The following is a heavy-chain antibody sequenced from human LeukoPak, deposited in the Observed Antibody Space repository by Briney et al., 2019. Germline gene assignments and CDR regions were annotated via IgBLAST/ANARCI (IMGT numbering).Heavy chain of an antibody. J-gene: IGHJ4*02. V-gene: IGHV4-61*02. CDR1: GGSISSGSYY. CDR2: IYTSGST. Sequence: PSETLSLTCTVSGGSISSGSYYWSWIRQPAGKGLEWIGRIYTSGSTNYNPSLKSRVAISVDTSKNQFSLKLSSVTAADTAVYYCVGGHITIFGVGTAGDDYWGQGTLVTVSS. D-gene: IGHD3-3*01. CDR3: VGGHITIFGVGTAGDDY.